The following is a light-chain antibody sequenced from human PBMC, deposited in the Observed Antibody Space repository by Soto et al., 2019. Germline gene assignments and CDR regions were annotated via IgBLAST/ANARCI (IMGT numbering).Light chain of an antibody. CDR3: QHYNGYPYT. V-gene: IGKV1-5*03. CDR2: RAS. CDR1: QTISNF. Sequence: DIQMTQSPSTLSAFVGDSVAITCRASQTISNFLAWYQQKPGKAPKLLFYRASNLEGGVPSRFSGGGSGTEFTLTINSLQPDDSATYYCQHYNGYPYTFGPGTKLEIK. J-gene: IGKJ2*01.